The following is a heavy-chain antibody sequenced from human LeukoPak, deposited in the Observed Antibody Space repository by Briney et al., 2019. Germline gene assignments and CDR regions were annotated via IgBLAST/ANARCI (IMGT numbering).Heavy chain of an antibody. CDR1: GGSFSGYY. J-gene: IGHJ4*02. CDR2: INHSGST. Sequence: SETLSLTCAVYGGSFSGYYWSWIRQPPGKGLEWIGEINHSGSTNYNPSLKSRVTISVDTSKNQFSLKLSSATAADTAVYYCARPRIAAAGTSPFDYWGQGTLVTVSS. D-gene: IGHD6-13*01. CDR3: ARPRIAAAGTSPFDY. V-gene: IGHV4-34*01.